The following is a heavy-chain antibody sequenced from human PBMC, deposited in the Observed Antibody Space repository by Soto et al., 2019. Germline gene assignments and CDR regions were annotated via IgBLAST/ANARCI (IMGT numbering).Heavy chain of an antibody. Sequence: QVQLVQSGAEVKKPGSSVKVSCKASGGTFSSFVISWVRQAPGQGLEWMGRIIPSIGIINYAQKFQGRVKITAETSTNTAYMELSSLRSDDTAVYYCAREGDMKFHADSSDEPGYWGQGTLVTVSS. V-gene: IGHV1-69*04. D-gene: IGHD3-22*01. CDR3: AREGDMKFHADSSDEPGY. J-gene: IGHJ4*02. CDR2: IIPSIGII. CDR1: GGTFSSFV.